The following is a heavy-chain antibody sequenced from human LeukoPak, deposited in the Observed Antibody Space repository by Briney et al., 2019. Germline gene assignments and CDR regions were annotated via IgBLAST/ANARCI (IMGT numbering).Heavy chain of an antibody. D-gene: IGHD3-9*01. CDR1: GFTFNTYW. V-gene: IGHV3-74*03. CDR2: VNREGTIT. CDR3: ARDLDWILFDY. Sequence: PGGSLRLSCAASGFTFNTYWMHWVRQAPGKGLVWVARVNREGTITTYADSVKGRFTISRDNAKNTLYLQMNNLRAEDTAVYYCARDLDWILFDYWGQGTLVTVSS. J-gene: IGHJ4*02.